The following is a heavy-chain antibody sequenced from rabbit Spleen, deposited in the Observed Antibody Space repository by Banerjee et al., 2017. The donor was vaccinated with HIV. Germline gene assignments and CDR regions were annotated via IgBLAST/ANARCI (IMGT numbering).Heavy chain of an antibody. V-gene: IGHV1S45*01. D-gene: IGHD1-1*01. CDR2: IHIGDGKA. CDR3: ARDLVTVIGWNFNL. Sequence: QEQLEEFGGRLVKPDESLTLTCTASGFSFSNYYMCWVRQAPGKGLEWIACIHIGDGKAVYASWAKGRFIMSRTSSTKVTLQMTSLTAADTATYFCARDLVTVIGWNFNLWGPGTLVTVS. CDR1: GFSFSNYY. J-gene: IGHJ4*01.